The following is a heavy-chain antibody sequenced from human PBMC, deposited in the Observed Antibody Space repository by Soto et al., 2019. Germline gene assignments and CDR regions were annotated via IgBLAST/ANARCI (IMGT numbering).Heavy chain of an antibody. J-gene: IGHJ6*04. Sequence: QVQLVESGGGVVQPGRSLRLSCAASGFTFSSYAMYWVRQAPGKGLEWVAVISYDGNNKYYADSVKGRFTSSRDNSKNPLYMQRNSLRAEETAVYLCARAECDGGSCYTLVGLRYGMDVWGKGTTVPVSS. CDR2: ISYDGNNK. CDR1: GFTFSSYA. V-gene: IGHV3-30-3*01. D-gene: IGHD2-15*01. CDR3: ARAECDGGSCYTLVGLRYGMDV.